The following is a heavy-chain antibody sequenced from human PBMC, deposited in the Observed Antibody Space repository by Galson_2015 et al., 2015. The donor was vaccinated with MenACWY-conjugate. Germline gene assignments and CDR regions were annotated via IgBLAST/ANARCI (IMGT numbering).Heavy chain of an antibody. CDR1: GFTFCSYT. Sequence: SLRLPCAASGFTFCSYTINWVRQTPGKGLAWVSSVSMSCSYIYYADSVKGRFTISRDNAKNSLYLQMKSLRAEDTAVYYCARPLSRSSWYWSGIDVWGQGTTVTVSS. V-gene: IGHV3-21*06. CDR2: VSMSCSYI. CDR3: ARPLSRSSWYWSGIDV. D-gene: IGHD6-13*01. J-gene: IGHJ6*02.